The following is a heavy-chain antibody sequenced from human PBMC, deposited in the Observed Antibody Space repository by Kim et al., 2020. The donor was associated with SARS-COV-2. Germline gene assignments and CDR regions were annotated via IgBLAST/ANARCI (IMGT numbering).Heavy chain of an antibody. D-gene: IGHD2-15*01. CDR1: GFTFSSYS. V-gene: IGHV3-21*01. J-gene: IGHJ4*02. Sequence: GGSLRLSCAASGFTFSSYSMNWVRQAPGKGLEWVSSISSSSSYIYYADSVKGRFTISRDNAKNSLYLQMNSLRAEDTAVYYCAKGGPYCSGGSCYLFDYWGQGTLVTVSS. CDR3: AKGGPYCSGGSCYLFDY. CDR2: ISSSSSYI.